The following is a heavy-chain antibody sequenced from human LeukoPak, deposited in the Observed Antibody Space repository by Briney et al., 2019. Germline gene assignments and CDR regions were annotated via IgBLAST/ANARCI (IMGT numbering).Heavy chain of an antibody. Sequence: GASVKVSRKASGYTFTGYYMHWVRQAPGQGLEWMGWINPNSGGTNYAQKFQGRVTMTRDTSISTAYMELSRLRSDDTAVYYCARDPIDYYDSSGYWKSDNWFDPWGQGTLVTVSS. CDR3: ARDPIDYYDSSGYWKSDNWFDP. V-gene: IGHV1-2*02. CDR2: INPNSGGT. CDR1: GYTFTGYY. J-gene: IGHJ5*02. D-gene: IGHD3-22*01.